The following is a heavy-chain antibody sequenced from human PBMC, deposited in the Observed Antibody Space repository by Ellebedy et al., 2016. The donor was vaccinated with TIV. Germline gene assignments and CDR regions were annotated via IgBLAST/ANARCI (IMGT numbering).Heavy chain of an antibody. D-gene: IGHD3-10*01. Sequence: ASVKVSCXASGYTFTSYYMHWVRQAPGQGLEWMGIINPSGGSTSYAQKFQGRVTMTRDTSTSTVYMELSSLRSEDTAVYYCARSTPTMVRGVISVGGSPNYGMDVWGQGTTVTVSS. CDR1: GYTFTSYY. J-gene: IGHJ6*02. CDR2: INPSGGST. CDR3: ARSTPTMVRGVISVGGSPNYGMDV. V-gene: IGHV1-46*01.